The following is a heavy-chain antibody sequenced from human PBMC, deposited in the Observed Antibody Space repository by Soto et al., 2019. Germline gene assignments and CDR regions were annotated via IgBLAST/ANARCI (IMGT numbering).Heavy chain of an antibody. J-gene: IGHJ6*02. Sequence: PGGSLRLSCAASGFTFSSYAMSWVRQAPGKGLEWVSAISGSGGSTYYADSVKGRFTISRDNSKNTLYLQMNSLRAEDTAVYYCARDQQSLITMIVVDTPYYYGMDVWGQGTAVTVSS. D-gene: IGHD3-22*01. CDR1: GFTFSSYA. V-gene: IGHV3-23*01. CDR2: ISGSGGST. CDR3: ARDQQSLITMIVVDTPYYYGMDV.